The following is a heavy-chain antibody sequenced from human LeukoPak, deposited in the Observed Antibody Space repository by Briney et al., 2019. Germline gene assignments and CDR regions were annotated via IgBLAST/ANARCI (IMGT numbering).Heavy chain of an antibody. J-gene: IGHJ5*02. D-gene: IGHD3-10*01. V-gene: IGHV4-59*01. Sequence: SETLSLTCTVSGGSISSYYWSWIRQPPGKGLEWIGYIYYSGSTNYNPSLKSRVTISVDTSKNQFSLKLSSVTAADTAVYYCARGARFGELSFGFDPWGRGTLVTVSS. CDR1: GGSISSYY. CDR3: ARGARFGELSFGFDP. CDR2: IYYSGST.